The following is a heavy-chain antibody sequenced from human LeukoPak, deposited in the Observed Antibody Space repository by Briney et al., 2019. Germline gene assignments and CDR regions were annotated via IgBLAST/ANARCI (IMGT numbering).Heavy chain of an antibody. V-gene: IGHV3-48*01. D-gene: IGHD5-24*01. CDR2: ISSSSSTI. J-gene: IGHJ6*03. CDR3: ARWADDYYYYYMDV. CDR1: GFTFSSYS. Sequence: GGSLRLSCAASGFTFSSYSMNWVRQAPGRGLEWVSYISSSSSTIYYADSVKGRFTISRDNAKNSLYLQMNSLRAEDTAVYYCARWADDYYYYYMDVWGKGTTVTVSS.